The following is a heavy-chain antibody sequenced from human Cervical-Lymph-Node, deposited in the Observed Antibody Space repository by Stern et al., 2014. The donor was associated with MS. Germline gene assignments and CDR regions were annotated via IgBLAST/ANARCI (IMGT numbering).Heavy chain of an antibody. D-gene: IGHD3-16*01. Sequence: QLVESGGVLVQPGRSLRLSCAASGFTFDDYAMHWVRQAPGKGLEWVAVISWNSGSRVYADSGKGRFPIAKENAKNSLYLKMNSLRAEDTALYYCAKDNGGGSFDYWGQGTLVTAPS. CDR3: AKDNGGGSFDY. J-gene: IGHJ4*02. V-gene: IGHV3-9*01. CDR1: GFTFDDYA. CDR2: ISWNSGSR.